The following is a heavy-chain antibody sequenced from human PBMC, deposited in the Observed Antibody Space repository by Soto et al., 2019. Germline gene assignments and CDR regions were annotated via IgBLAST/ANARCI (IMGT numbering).Heavy chain of an antibody. CDR2: IYPGDSDT. V-gene: IGHV5-51*01. J-gene: IGHJ4*02. Sequence: GESLKISCKGSGYSFTSYWIGWVRQMPGKGLEWMGIIYPGDSDTRYSPSFQGQVTISADKSISTAYLQWSSLKASDTAMYYCARHVVVVAATSYFDYWGQGTLVTVSS. CDR3: ARHVVVVAATSYFDY. CDR1: GYSFTSYW. D-gene: IGHD2-15*01.